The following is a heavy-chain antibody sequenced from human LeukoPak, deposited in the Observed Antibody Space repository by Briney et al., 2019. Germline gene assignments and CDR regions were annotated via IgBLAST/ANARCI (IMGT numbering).Heavy chain of an antibody. CDR3: ARDRQIAY. Sequence: GGSLRPSCAASGFTFSNCWLTWVRQAPGQGLEWVANIKQDGSEKHYVDSVKGRFTISRDNAKNSLYLQMNSLRAEDTAVYYCARDRQIAYWGQGTLVTVSS. CDR2: IKQDGSEK. V-gene: IGHV3-7*01. J-gene: IGHJ4*02. CDR1: GFTFSNCW.